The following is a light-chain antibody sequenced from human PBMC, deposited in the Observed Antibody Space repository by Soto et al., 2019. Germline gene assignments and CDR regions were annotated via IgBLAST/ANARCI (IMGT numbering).Light chain of an antibody. CDR2: GAS. CDR1: QSVSSSY. J-gene: IGKJ1*01. CDR3: QQYGSSPPWT. Sequence: EIVLTQSPGTLSLSPWERATLSCRASQSVSSSYLAWYQQKPGQAPRLLIYGASSRATGIPDRFSGSGSGTDFTFTISRLEPEDFAVYYCQQYGSSPPWTFGQGTKVDIK. V-gene: IGKV3-20*01.